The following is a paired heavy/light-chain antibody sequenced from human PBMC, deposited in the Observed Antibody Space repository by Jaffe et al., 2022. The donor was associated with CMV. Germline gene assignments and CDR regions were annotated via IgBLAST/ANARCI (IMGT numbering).Light chain of an antibody. V-gene: IGLV1-44*01. Sequence: QSVLTQPPSASGTPGQRVTISCSGSSSNIGSKTVKWYQQVPGTAPKLLIYSNNQRPSGVPDRFSGSKSGTSASLAISGLQSEDEADYYCAAWDDILNGYVFGTGTKVTVL. J-gene: IGLJ1*01. CDR1: SSNIGSKT. CDR3: AAWDDILNGYV. CDR2: SNN.
Heavy chain of an antibody. J-gene: IGHJ4*02. CDR2: ISSSAVST. V-gene: IGHV3-23*04. CDR3: ARDASSGYYYGEFDS. Sequence: EVQLVESGGDLVQPGGSLRLSCAASGFALSSYAMGWVRQAPGKGLEWVSSISSSAVSTYYADSVKGRFTVSIDNSKNTLHLQLNSLRAEDTAIYYCARDASSGYYYGEFDSWGQGTLVTVSS. CDR1: GFALSSYA. D-gene: IGHD3-22*01.